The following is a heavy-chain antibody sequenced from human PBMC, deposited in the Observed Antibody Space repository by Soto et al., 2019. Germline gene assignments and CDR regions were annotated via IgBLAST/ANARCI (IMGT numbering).Heavy chain of an antibody. CDR2: ISGSGGST. V-gene: IGHV3-23*01. CDR1: GFTFSSYA. CDR3: SSSWLLGGDYYYYGMDV. D-gene: IGHD6-13*01. Sequence: GGSLRLSCAASGFTFSSYAMSWVRQAPGKGLEWVSAISGSGGSTYYADSVKGRFTISRDNSKNTLYLQMNSLRAEDTAVYYVSSSWLLGGDYYYYGMDVWGQGTTVTVSS. J-gene: IGHJ6*02.